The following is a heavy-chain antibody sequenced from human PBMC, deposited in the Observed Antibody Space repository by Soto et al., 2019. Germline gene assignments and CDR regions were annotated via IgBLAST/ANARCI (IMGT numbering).Heavy chain of an antibody. V-gene: IGHV3-53*01. Sequence: PVGSLRLSCAASGFTVSDNYMSWVRRAPGKGLEWVSVLYSHGHTYYAESVKGRFTISRDNSKNTLYLQMSSLRVEDTAMYYCARGRGNGWFYLDSWGQGTLVTVSS. D-gene: IGHD6-19*01. CDR2: LYSHGHT. CDR1: GFTVSDNY. J-gene: IGHJ4*02. CDR3: ARGRGNGWFYLDS.